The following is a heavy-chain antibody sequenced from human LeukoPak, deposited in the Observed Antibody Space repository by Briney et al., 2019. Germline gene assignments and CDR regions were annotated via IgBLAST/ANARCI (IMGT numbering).Heavy chain of an antibody. CDR1: GFTFTDFY. CDR3: ARASGWVY. D-gene: IGHD1-26*01. J-gene: IGHJ4*02. Sequence: PGGSLRLSCAASGFTFTDFYMSWIRQAPGKGLEWIAYISIDGTSIYYADSVRGRFTVSRDNPKNSLYLQMNSLRADDTAVYYCARASGWVYWGQGTLVTVSS. V-gene: IGHV3-11*04. CDR2: ISIDGTSI.